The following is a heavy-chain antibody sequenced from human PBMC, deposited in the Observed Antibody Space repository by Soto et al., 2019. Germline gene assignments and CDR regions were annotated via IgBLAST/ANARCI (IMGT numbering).Heavy chain of an antibody. CDR1: GYTFTGYY. V-gene: IGHV1-2*04. D-gene: IGHD3-10*01. CDR3: ARATGRARGHPADY. J-gene: IGHJ4*02. Sequence: ASVKVSCKASGYTFTGYYMHWVRQAPGQGLEWMGWINPNSGGTNYAQKFQGWVTMTRDTSISTAYMELSRLRSDDTAVYYCARATGRARGHPADYWGQGTLVTVSS. CDR2: INPNSGGT.